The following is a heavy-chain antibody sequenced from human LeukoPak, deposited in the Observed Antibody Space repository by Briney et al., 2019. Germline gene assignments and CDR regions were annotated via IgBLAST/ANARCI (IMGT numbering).Heavy chain of an antibody. Sequence: SSETLSLTCTVSGGSISSSSYYWGWIRQPPGKGLEWIGSIYYSGSTYYNPSLKSRVTISVDTSKNQFSLKLSSVTAADTAVYYCARVDLEQSSGYYGWYYFDYWGQGTLVTVSS. CDR3: ARVDLEQSSGYYGWYYFDY. CDR2: IYYSGST. J-gene: IGHJ4*02. CDR1: GGSISSSSYY. V-gene: IGHV4-39*07. D-gene: IGHD3-22*01.